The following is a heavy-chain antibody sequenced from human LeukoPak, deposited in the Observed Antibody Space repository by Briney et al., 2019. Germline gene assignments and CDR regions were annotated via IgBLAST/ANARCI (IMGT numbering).Heavy chain of an antibody. V-gene: IGHV1-8*01. D-gene: IGHD3-22*01. CDR2: MNPKSGNT. Sequence: ASVKVSCKASGYTFSTYDINCVRQAPGQGREWLGWMNPKSGNTGVAQKLQGRLFMTRNTSITTAYMELRSLRFEDTAVYYCTRGRGWLAPFDFWGQGTRVTVSS. CDR1: GYTFSTYD. J-gene: IGHJ4*02. CDR3: TRGRGWLAPFDF.